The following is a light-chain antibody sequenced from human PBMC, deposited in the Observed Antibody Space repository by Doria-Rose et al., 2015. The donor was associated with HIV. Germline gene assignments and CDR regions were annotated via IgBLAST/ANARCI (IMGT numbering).Light chain of an antibody. J-gene: IGKJ1*01. CDR2: DGS. Sequence: TQPPGTLSLSPGERATLSCRASQSFSSTYLAWYQQKPGQAPSLLIYDGSTRATGIPDRFSASGSGTDFTLTINRLEPEDVALYYCHQYGTSWTFGQGTKVEI. V-gene: IGKV3-20*01. CDR3: HQYGTSWT. CDR1: QSFSSTY.